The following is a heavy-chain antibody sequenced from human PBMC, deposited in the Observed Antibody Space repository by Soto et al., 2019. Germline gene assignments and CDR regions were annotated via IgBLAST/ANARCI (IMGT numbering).Heavy chain of an antibody. CDR2: MYSGGST. Sequence: EVQMVESGGGLVQPGGSLRLSCAASGFNVSSNYMSWVRQAPGKGLEWVSVMYSGGSTYYADSVKGRFTISRHNSKNTMSRHTNRLRGEDMAVYYCARGHDYGEHSTRRIAAYFQNRGQGTLVTVPS. CDR3: ARGHDYGEHSTRRIAAYFQN. J-gene: IGHJ1*01. V-gene: IGHV3-53*04. D-gene: IGHD4-17*01. CDR1: GFNVSSNY.